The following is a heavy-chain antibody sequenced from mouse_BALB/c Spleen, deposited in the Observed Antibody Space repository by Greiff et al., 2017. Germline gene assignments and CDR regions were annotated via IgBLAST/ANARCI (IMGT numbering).Heavy chain of an antibody. V-gene: IGHV14-4*02. CDR3: KAYGNFDY. CDR1: GFNIKDYY. D-gene: IGHD2-10*02. CDR2: IDPENGDT. J-gene: IGHJ2*01. Sequence: VQLKQSGAELVRSGASVKLSCTASGFNIKDYYMHWVKQRPEQGLEWIGWIDPENGDTEYAPKFQGKATMTADTSSNTAYLQLSSLTSEDTAVYYCKAYGNFDYWGQGTTLTVSS.